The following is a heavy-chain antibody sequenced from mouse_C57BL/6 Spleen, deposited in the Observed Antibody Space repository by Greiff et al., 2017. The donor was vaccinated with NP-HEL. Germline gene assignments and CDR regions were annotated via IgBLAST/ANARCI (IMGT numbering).Heavy chain of an antibody. CDR3: AREVYYFDY. Sequence: VQLQQSGAELVRPGASVKLSCKASGYTFTDYYINWVKQRPGQGLEWIARIYPGSGNTYYNEKFKGKATLTAEKSSSTAYMQLSSLTSEDSAVYFCAREVYYFDYWGQGTTLTVSS. J-gene: IGHJ2*01. V-gene: IGHV1-76*01. CDR1: GYTFTDYY. CDR2: IYPGSGNT.